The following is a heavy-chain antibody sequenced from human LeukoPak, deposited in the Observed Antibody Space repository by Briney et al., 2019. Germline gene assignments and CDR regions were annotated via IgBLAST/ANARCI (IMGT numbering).Heavy chain of an antibody. D-gene: IGHD2-2*01. CDR3: TRAPHPRCSSSGCYLDY. J-gene: IGHJ4*02. V-gene: IGHV3-49*04. CDR2: IQAKAYGGAT. CDR1: GFTFGDYA. Sequence: GRSLRLSCSTSGFTFGDYAMSWVRQAPGKGLEWVGFIQAKAYGGATKYAASVNGRFSISRDDSQSIANLQMNDLKTEDTAVYYCTRAPHPRCSSSGCYLDYWGQGTLVAVSS.